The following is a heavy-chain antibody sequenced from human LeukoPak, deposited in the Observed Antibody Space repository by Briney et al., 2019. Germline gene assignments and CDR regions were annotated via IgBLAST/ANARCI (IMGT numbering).Heavy chain of an antibody. Sequence: SETLSLTCTVSGGSISSYYWSWIRQPAGKGLEWIGRIYTSGSTNYNPSLKSRVTMSVDTSKNQFSLKLSSVTAADTAVYYCARDLVGGELPGNWFDPWGQGTLVTVSS. CDR1: GGSISSYY. J-gene: IGHJ5*02. D-gene: IGHD1-26*01. V-gene: IGHV4-4*07. CDR3: ARDLVGGELPGNWFDP. CDR2: IYTSGST.